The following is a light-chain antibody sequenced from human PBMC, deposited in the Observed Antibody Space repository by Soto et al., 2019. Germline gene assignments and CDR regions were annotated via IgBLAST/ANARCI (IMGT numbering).Light chain of an antibody. V-gene: IGLV1-40*01. Sequence: QSVLTQPPSVSGAPGQRVTISCTGSSYNIGAGYDVHWYQQFPGTTPKFLIYGNTNRPSGGPDRFSASTSGTSASLTISGLQDEYEATYYCSLFTRSNTWVFGGGTKLTVL. CDR1: SYNIGAGYD. J-gene: IGLJ3*02. CDR3: SLFTRSNTWV. CDR2: GNT.